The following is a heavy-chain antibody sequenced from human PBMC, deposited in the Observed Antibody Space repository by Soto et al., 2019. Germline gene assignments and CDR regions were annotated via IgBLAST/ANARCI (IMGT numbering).Heavy chain of an antibody. CDR3: AKDYSYDFWCGYHGFDP. CDR2: ISWNSGSI. CDR1: GFTFDDYS. Sequence: EVQLVESGGGLVQPGRSLRLSCAASGFTFDDYSMHWVRQAPGKGLEWVSGISWNSGSIGYADSVKGRFTISRDNAKNSLYLQMNSLKAEDTALYYCAKDYSYDFWCGYHGFDPWGQGTLVTVSS. J-gene: IGHJ5*02. V-gene: IGHV3-9*01. D-gene: IGHD3-3*01.